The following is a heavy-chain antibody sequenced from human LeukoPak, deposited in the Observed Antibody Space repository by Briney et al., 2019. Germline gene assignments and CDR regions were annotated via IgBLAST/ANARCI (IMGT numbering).Heavy chain of an antibody. V-gene: IGHV3-21*01. D-gene: IGHD4-11*01. CDR2: ISSGSSYI. CDR3: ARESTVTYGLYYYMDV. J-gene: IGHJ6*03. Sequence: GGSLRLSCAASGFTVSSYGMNWVRQAPGKGLEWVSSISSGSSYIYYTDSVKGRFTISRDNAKNSLYLQMNSLRAEDTAVYYCARESTVTYGLYYYMDVWGKGTTVTVSS. CDR1: GFTVSSYG.